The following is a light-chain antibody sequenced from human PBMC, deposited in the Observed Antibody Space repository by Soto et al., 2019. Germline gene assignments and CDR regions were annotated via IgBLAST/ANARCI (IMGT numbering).Light chain of an antibody. Sequence: QSVLTQPASVPGSPGQSITISCTGTISDVGCYNLVSWYQQHPGKAPKLMIDEGSKRPSGVSNRFSGSKSGNTASLTISGLQAEDEADYYCCSYAGSSSWVFGTGTKVTVL. J-gene: IGLJ1*01. CDR1: ISDVGCYNL. CDR2: EGS. CDR3: CSYAGSSSWV. V-gene: IGLV2-23*01.